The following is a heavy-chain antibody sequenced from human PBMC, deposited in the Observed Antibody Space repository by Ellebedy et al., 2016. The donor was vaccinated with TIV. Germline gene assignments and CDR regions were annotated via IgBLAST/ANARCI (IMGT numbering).Heavy chain of an antibody. CDR1: GFMFWRRW. CDR3: ARVECNSISCPGAFDI. V-gene: IGHV3-7*01. CDR2: IADDGREE. Sequence: GESLKISCAASGFMFWRRWMSWVRQAPGKGLEWVANIADDGREENYVDSVRGRFTISRDNAKNTLYLQMNSLRAEDTAVYYCARVECNSISCPGAFDIWGQGTMVTVSS. J-gene: IGHJ3*02. D-gene: IGHD2-2*01.